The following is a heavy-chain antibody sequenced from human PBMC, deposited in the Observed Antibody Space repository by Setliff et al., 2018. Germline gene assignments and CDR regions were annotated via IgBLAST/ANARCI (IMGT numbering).Heavy chain of an antibody. V-gene: IGHV1-69*05. Sequence: ASVKVSCKASGGTFSSYGISWVRQAPGQGLEWMGGTIPIFGTTDYAQKFQGRVTIITDESTSAAFMQLSSLRSEDTAVYYCVREGVDSRSSTDYRYYMDVWGKGTTVTVSS. D-gene: IGHD3-22*01. CDR2: TIPIFGTT. CDR3: VREGVDSRSSTDYRYYMDV. CDR1: GGTFSSYG. J-gene: IGHJ6*03.